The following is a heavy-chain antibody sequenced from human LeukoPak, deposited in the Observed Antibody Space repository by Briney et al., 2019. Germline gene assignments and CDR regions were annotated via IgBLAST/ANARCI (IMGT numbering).Heavy chain of an antibody. CDR3: ARYGDYVFDL. CDR2: IYYSGST. Sequence: SETLPLTCTVSGGSISSYYWSWIRQPPGKGLEWIGYIYYSGSTNYNPSLKSRVTISVDTSKNQFSLKLSSVTAADTAVYYCARYGDYVFDLWGRGTLVTVSS. J-gene: IGHJ4*02. V-gene: IGHV4-59*01. D-gene: IGHD4-17*01. CDR1: GGSISSYY.